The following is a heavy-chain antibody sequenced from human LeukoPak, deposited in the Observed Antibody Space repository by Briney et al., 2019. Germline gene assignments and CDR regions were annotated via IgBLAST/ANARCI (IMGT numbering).Heavy chain of an antibody. V-gene: IGHV3-30-3*01. CDR1: GFTFSSYA. CDR3: ARASYADYGRFDY. CDR2: ISYDGSNK. Sequence: PGGSLRLSCAASGFTFSSYAMHWVRQAPGKGLEWVAVISYDGSNKYYADSVKGRFTISRDNSKNTLYLQMNSLRAEDTAVYYCARASYADYGRFDYWGQGTLVTVSS. D-gene: IGHD4-17*01. J-gene: IGHJ4*02.